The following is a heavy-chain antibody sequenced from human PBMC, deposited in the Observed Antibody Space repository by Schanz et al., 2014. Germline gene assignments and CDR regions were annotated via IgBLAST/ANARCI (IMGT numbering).Heavy chain of an antibody. CDR2: ISSSGSYT. J-gene: IGHJ4*02. CDR1: GFTFSDYY. V-gene: IGHV3-11*05. Sequence: QVQLVESGGGLVKPGGSLRLSCAASGFTFSDYYMTWMRQAPGKGLEWISYISSSGSYTNYADSVKGRFTTSRDNGKKSMYLQMNSLRAEDTAVYYCARLDSSSWYPRYWGQGTLXTVSS. CDR3: ARLDSSSWYPRY. D-gene: IGHD6-13*01.